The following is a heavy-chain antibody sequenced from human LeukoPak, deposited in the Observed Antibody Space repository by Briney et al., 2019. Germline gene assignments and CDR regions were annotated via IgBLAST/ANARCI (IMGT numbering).Heavy chain of an antibody. V-gene: IGHV3-23*01. D-gene: IGHD7-27*01. CDR1: GITFGSYA. CDR3: AKGRLGVDY. Sequence: GGSLRLSCAASGITFGSYAMSWVRQAPGKGLEWVSAISSGGSSAYYADSVKGRFTISRDNSKNTLYLQMNSLRAEDTAIYYCAKGRLGVDYWGQGTLVTVSS. CDR2: ISSGGSSA. J-gene: IGHJ4*02.